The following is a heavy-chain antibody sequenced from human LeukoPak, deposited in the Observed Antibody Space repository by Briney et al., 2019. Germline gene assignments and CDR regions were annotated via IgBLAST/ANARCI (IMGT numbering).Heavy chain of an antibody. D-gene: IGHD3-3*01. Sequence: GGSLRLSCAASGFTFSSYSVNWVRQAPGKGLEWVSSISSSSSYIYYADSVKGRFTISRDNAKNSLYLQMNSLRAEDTAVYYCAGVDFWSGYSFGYWGQGTLVTVSS. CDR2: ISSSSSYI. CDR1: GFTFSSYS. V-gene: IGHV3-21*01. J-gene: IGHJ4*02. CDR3: AGVDFWSGYSFGY.